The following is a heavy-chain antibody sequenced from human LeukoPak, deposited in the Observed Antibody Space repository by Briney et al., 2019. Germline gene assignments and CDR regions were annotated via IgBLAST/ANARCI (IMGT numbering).Heavy chain of an antibody. Sequence: GGSLRLSCAASGFTFSNAWMSWVRQAPGKGLEWVSAISGSGGSTYYADSVKGRFTISRDNSKNTLYLQMNSLRAEDTAVYYCANARGSTSPPPFDYWGQGTLVTVSS. CDR3: ANARGSTSPPPFDY. D-gene: IGHD2-2*01. J-gene: IGHJ4*02. CDR1: GFTFSNAW. V-gene: IGHV3-23*01. CDR2: ISGSGGST.